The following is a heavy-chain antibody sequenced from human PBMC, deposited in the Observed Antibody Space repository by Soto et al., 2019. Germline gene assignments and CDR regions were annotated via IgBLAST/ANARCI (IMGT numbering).Heavy chain of an antibody. Sequence: ASVKVSCKASGYTFTSYAMHWVRQAPGQRLEWMGWINAGNGNTKYSQKFQGRVTITRDTSASTAYMELSSLRSEDTAVYYCASGGPMDDAFDIWGQGTMVTVSS. V-gene: IGHV1-3*01. D-gene: IGHD3-10*01. CDR1: GYTFTSYA. J-gene: IGHJ3*02. CDR2: INAGNGNT. CDR3: ASGGPMDDAFDI.